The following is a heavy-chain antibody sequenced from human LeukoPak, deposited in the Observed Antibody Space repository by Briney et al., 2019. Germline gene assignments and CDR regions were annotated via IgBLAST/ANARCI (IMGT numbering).Heavy chain of an antibody. D-gene: IGHD1-7*01. J-gene: IGHJ4*02. Sequence: GGSLRLSCAASGFTFSSYSMNWVRQAPGKGLEWVSSISSSSSHIYYADSVKGRFTISRDNAKNSLYLQMNSLRAEDTAVYYCAKGTTVFDYWGQGTLVTVSS. V-gene: IGHV3-21*01. CDR1: GFTFSSYS. CDR2: ISSSSSHI. CDR3: AKGTTVFDY.